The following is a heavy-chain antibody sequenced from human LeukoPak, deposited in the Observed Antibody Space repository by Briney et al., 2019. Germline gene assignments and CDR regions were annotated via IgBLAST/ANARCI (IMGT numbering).Heavy chain of an antibody. CDR1: GGSISGSF. CDR3: AREVTTGVLFDF. J-gene: IGHJ5*01. V-gene: IGHV4-4*07. CDR2: IYVSGTA. Sequence: SETLSLTCTVSGGSISGSFWSWIRQSAGKGLEWIGRIYVSGTAHYNLSLKSRLTLSIDTSKNQLSLKLSSVTAADTAVYYCAREVTTGVLFDFWGQGTLVTVSS. D-gene: IGHD4-11*01.